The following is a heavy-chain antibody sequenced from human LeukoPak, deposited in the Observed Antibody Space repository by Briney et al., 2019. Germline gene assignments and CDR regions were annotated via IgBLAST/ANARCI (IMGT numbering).Heavy chain of an antibody. V-gene: IGHV3-72*01. CDR3: TRDESAL. CDR1: GFTFSDHY. CDR2: TRNKANSYTT. J-gene: IGHJ4*02. Sequence: GGSPRLSCAASGFTFSDHYVDWVRQAPGKGLEWVGRTRNKANSYTTEYAASVKGRFTISRDDSKNSLYLQMNSLKTEDTAIYYCTRDESALWGQGTLVTVSS.